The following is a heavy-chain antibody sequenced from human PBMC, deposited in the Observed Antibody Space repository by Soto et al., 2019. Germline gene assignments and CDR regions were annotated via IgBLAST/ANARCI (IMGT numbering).Heavy chain of an antibody. CDR2: INPNSGGT. Sequence: ASVKVSCKASGYTFTGYYMHWVRQAPGQGLEWMGWINPNSGGTNYAQKFQGWVTMTRDTSISTAYMELSRLRPDDTAVYYCARDGVIEWELLAHWFDPWGQGTLVTVSS. D-gene: IGHD1-26*01. CDR1: GYTFTGYY. J-gene: IGHJ5*02. V-gene: IGHV1-2*04. CDR3: ARDGVIEWELLAHWFDP.